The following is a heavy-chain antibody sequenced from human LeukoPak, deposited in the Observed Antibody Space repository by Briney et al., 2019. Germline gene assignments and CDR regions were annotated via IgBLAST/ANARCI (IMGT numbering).Heavy chain of an antibody. CDR1: GYKFTDDY. V-gene: IGHV1-2*02. D-gene: IGHD3-16*01. Sequence: GASVKVSCKASGYKFTDDYMHWVQQAPGQGLEFMGWINPDSGFTNYAQKFKGRVTMTRDTSISTAYLEVRSLTSDDTAVYYCAPTAEAYTSWWKVWGQGTLVTVSS. CDR3: APTAEAYTSWWKV. J-gene: IGHJ4*02. CDR2: INPDSGFT.